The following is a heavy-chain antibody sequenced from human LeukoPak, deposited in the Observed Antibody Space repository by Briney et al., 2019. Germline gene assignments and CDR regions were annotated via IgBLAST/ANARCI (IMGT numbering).Heavy chain of an antibody. Sequence: PGGSLRLSCAASGFTFSNFWMSWVRQAPGKGREWVANIKQDGSEKYYVDSVKGRFTISRDNAKNSLYLQMSSLRGGDTALYYCASEDNTGSSAYWGQGTLVTVSS. CDR3: ASEDNTGSSAY. D-gene: IGHD3-22*01. CDR2: IKQDGSEK. J-gene: IGHJ4*02. V-gene: IGHV3-7*01. CDR1: GFTFSNFW.